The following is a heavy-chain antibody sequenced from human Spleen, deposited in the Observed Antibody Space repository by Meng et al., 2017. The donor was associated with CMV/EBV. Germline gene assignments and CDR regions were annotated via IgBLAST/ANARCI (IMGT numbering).Heavy chain of an antibody. V-gene: IGHV1-18*01. J-gene: IGHJ4*02. CDR3: ARGMYSSGDDY. CDR2: ISAYNGNT. CDR1: GYTFPNYY. Sequence: SCKASGYTFPNYYISWVRQAPGQGLEWMGWISAYNGNTNYAQKLQGRVTMTTDTSTSTAYMELRSLRSDDTAVYYCARGMYSSGDDYWGQGTLVTVSS. D-gene: IGHD6-19*01.